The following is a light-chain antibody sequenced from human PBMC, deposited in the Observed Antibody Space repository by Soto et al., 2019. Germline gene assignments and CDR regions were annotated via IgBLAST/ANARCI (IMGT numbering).Light chain of an antibody. CDR1: SSDVGDYDH. CDR2: DVI. V-gene: IGLV2-14*01. Sequence: QPVLTQPASVSGSPGQSITISCIGTSSDVGDYDHVSWYQQLPGKAPKLMIYDVINRPSGVSNRFSGSKSGNTASLTISGLQAEDEADYYCSSYSGTSTLYVFGTGTKVTVL. J-gene: IGLJ1*01. CDR3: SSYSGTSTLYV.